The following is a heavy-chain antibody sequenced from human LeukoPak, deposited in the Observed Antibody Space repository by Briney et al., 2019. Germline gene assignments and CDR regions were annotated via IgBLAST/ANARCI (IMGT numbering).Heavy chain of an antibody. Sequence: PSETLSLTCSVSGGSISSDYWGWIRQPPGKGLEWIAYVHNSGITRYNPSLKSRVTISVDTSKNQFSLKLSSVTAADTAVYYCARAEIAAARGVFDPWGQGTLVTVSS. V-gene: IGHV4-59*01. CDR1: GGSISSDY. CDR2: VHNSGIT. D-gene: IGHD6-13*01. J-gene: IGHJ5*02. CDR3: ARAEIAAARGVFDP.